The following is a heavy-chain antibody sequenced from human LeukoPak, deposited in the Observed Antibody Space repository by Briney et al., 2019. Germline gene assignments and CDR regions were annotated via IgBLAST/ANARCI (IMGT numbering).Heavy chain of an antibody. J-gene: IGHJ4*02. CDR1: GGSISSSSYY. D-gene: IGHD3-9*01. V-gene: IGHV4-39*07. CDR2: IYYSGST. Sequence: SETLSLTCTVSGGSISSSSYYWGWIRQPPGKGLEWIGSIYYSGSTYYNPSLKSRVTISVDTSKNQFSLKLSSVTAADTAVYYCARTYYDILTGYHSYYFDYWGQGTLVTVSS. CDR3: ARTYYDILTGYHSYYFDY.